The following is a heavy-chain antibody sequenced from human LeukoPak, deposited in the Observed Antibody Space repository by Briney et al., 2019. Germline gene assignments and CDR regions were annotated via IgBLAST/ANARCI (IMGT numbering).Heavy chain of an antibody. D-gene: IGHD2-21*01. J-gene: IGHJ4*02. CDR1: GFTFSNAR. CDR2: IKSKIDGGTT. CDR3: ATRGGAQSNAFNY. V-gene: IGHV3-15*01. Sequence: GGSLRLSCAASGFTFSNARMNWVRQAPGKGLEWVGRIKSKIDGGTTAYAAPVKGRFTISRDDSRNTVSLQMNGLKTEDTAVYYCATRGGAQSNAFNYWGQGTLVTVSS.